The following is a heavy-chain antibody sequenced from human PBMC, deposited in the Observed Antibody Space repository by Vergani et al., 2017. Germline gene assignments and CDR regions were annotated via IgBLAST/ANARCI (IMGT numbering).Heavy chain of an antibody. Sequence: QVQLVQSGAAVKKPGASVKVSCKASGYTFTDYYMHGVRQAPGQGLEWMGWINPHNGVTHYAQKFQGRVTMTRDTSISTASMALNRLRSDDTAVYYCARVAFTALALVSFDYWGQGTLVTVSS. D-gene: IGHD5-18*01. CDR2: INPHNGVT. V-gene: IGHV1-2*02. CDR3: ARVAFTALALVSFDY. J-gene: IGHJ4*02. CDR1: GYTFTDYY.